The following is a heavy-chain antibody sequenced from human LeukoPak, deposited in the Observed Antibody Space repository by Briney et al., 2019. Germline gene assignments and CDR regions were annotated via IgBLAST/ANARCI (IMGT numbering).Heavy chain of an antibody. CDR2: IDPNNGGT. Sequence: ASVKVSCKASGYTFSCYYMHWVRQAPGQGLEWMGWIDPNNGGTNYAQKFQGRVTMTRDTSISAAYMELSRLRSDDTAMYYCATEVGGIPYWGQGTLVTVSS. V-gene: IGHV1-2*02. CDR1: GYTFSCYY. D-gene: IGHD3-16*02. J-gene: IGHJ4*02. CDR3: ATEVGGIPY.